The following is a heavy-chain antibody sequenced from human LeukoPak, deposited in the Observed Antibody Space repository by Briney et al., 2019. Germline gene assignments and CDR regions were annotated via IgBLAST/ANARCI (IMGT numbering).Heavy chain of an antibody. J-gene: IGHJ4*02. CDR1: GGSISSYY. V-gene: IGHV4-59*01. CDR2: IYYSGST. D-gene: IGHD2-21*02. CDR3: AREREAPYCGGDCFPDYFDY. Sequence: SETLSLTCTVSGGSISSYYWSWIRQPPGKGLEWIGYIYYSGSTNYNPSLKSRVTISVDTSKNQFSLKLSSVTAADTAVYYCAREREAPYCGGDCFPDYFDYWGQGTLVTVSS.